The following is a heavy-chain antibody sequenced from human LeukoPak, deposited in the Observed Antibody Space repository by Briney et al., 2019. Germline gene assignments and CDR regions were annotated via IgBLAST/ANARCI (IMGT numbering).Heavy chain of an antibody. V-gene: IGHV3-23*01. CDR1: GFTFSSYG. J-gene: IGHJ4*02. CDR2: ISGSGGST. D-gene: IGHD3-22*01. Sequence: GGSLRLSCAASGFTFSSYGMSWVRQAPGKGLEWVSAISGSGGSTYYADSVKGRFTISRDNSKNTLYLQMNSLRAEDTAVYYCAKLYYYDSSGYIDYWGQGTLVTVSS. CDR3: AKLYYYDSSGYIDY.